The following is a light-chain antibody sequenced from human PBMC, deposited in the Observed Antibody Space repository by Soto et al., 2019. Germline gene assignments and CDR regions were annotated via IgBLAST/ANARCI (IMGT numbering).Light chain of an antibody. Sequence: EIVLTQSPGTLSLSPGERATLSGRASQSVSSSYLAWYQKKPGQGPRILIYGASSRATGTPDRFSGSGSGTDFNLTISRLQTEDFATYECQQYNSYTRTFGQGTKVDIK. CDR1: QSVSSSY. CDR3: QQYNSYTRT. V-gene: IGKV3-20*01. J-gene: IGKJ1*01. CDR2: GAS.